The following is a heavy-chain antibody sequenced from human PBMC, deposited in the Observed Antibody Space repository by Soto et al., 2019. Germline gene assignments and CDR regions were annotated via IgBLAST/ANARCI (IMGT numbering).Heavy chain of an antibody. Sequence: EVQLVESGGGLIQPGGSLRLSCAASGFTVSSNYMTWVRQAPGKGLEWVSVLYSGGSAYYADSVRGRFSISRDNSKNTLYLQMDRLRAEDTAVYYCAKDQGSGSYFDYWGQGTLVTVSS. D-gene: IGHD3-10*01. J-gene: IGHJ4*02. CDR2: LYSGGSA. CDR3: AKDQGSGSYFDY. CDR1: GFTVSSNY. V-gene: IGHV3-53*01.